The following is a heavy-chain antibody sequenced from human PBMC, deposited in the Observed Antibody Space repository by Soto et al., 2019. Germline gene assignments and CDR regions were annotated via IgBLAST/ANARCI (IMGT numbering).Heavy chain of an antibody. J-gene: IGHJ3*02. CDR2: ISYDGSNK. CDR3: AKGSWEDYYDSSGYYIHAFDI. CDR1: GFTFSSYG. Sequence: GGSLRLSCAASGFTFSSYGMHWVRQAPGKGLEWVAVISYDGSNKYYADSVKGRFTISRDNSKNTLYLQMNSLRAEDTAVYYCAKGSWEDYYDSSGYYIHAFDIWGQGTMVTVSS. D-gene: IGHD3-22*01. V-gene: IGHV3-30*18.